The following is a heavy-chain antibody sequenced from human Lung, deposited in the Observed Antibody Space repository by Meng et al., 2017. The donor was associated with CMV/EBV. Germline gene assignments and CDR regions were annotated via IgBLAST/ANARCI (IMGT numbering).Heavy chain of an antibody. CDR2: IYHSGST. J-gene: IGHJ4*02. D-gene: IGHD6-19*01. CDR1: GGSISSSNW. CDR3: ASFPPPGKQWLVTDY. V-gene: IGHV4-4*02. Sequence: QAQLQESGPGLVKPSGTLSLTCVVAGGSISSSNWWSWVRQPPGKGLEWIGEIYHSGSTNYNPSLKSRVTISVDKSKNQFSLKLSSVTAADTAVYYCASFPPPGKQWLVTDYWGQGTLVTVSS.